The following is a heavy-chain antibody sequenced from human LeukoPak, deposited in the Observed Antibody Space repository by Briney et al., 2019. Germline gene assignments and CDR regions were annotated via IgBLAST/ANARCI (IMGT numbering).Heavy chain of an antibody. J-gene: IGHJ5*02. CDR2: ISYDGSNK. CDR3: ARDLDDFWSGRNWFDP. D-gene: IGHD3-3*01. CDR1: GFTFSSYA. Sequence: GGSLRLSCAASGFTFSSYAMHWVRQAPGKGLEWVAVISYDGSNKYYADSVKGRFTISRDNSKNTLYLQMNSLRAEDTAVYYCARDLDDFWSGRNWFDPWGRGTLVTVSS. V-gene: IGHV3-30*04.